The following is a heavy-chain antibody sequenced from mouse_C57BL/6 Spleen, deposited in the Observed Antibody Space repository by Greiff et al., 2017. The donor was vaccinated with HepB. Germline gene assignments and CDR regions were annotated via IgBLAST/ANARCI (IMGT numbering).Heavy chain of an antibody. CDR3: ARTHYDGYYDAIDY. Sequence: QVQLQQSGPELARPGASVKMSCKASGYTFTGYTMHWVKQRPGQGLEWIGYINPSGVYTKYNQKFKDKATFTADISSITAYIQLSSLTSEDSAVYYCARTHYDGYYDAIDYWGQGTSVTVSS. CDR2: INPSGVYT. J-gene: IGHJ4*01. CDR1: GYTFTGYT. V-gene: IGHV1-4*01. D-gene: IGHD1-2*01.